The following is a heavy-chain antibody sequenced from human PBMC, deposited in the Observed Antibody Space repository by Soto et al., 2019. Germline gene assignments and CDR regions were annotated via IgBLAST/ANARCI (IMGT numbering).Heavy chain of an antibody. CDR3: AKIVTRHSLVPVFDQ. CDR2: ISWDSGSI. V-gene: IGHV3-9*01. CDR1: GFRFDEYA. J-gene: IGHJ4*02. Sequence: QLVESGGGLVQPGRSLRLSCVASGFRFDEYAIHWVRQAPGKGLEWVSGISWDSGSINYAGSVRGRFTVSRDNAKISLYLHMTSLRSEDTAVYYCAKIVTRHSLVPVFDQWGQGALVSVSS. D-gene: IGHD2-21*01.